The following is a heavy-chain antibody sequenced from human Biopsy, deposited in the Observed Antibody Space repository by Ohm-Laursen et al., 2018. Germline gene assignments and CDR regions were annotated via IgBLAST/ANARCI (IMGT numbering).Heavy chain of an antibody. CDR2: ISPESGGT. CDR3: ALQSVAQMKNFDY. CDR1: GFSFTGYY. J-gene: IGHJ4*02. V-gene: IGHV1-2*02. D-gene: IGHD6-19*01. Sequence: SVKVSCNASGFSFTGYYIHWVRQAPGQGLEWMGWISPESGGTNYAQKFQGNITMTKNTSMSTAYMEMSRLRSDDTAVYYCALQSVAQMKNFDYWGQGTLVTVSS.